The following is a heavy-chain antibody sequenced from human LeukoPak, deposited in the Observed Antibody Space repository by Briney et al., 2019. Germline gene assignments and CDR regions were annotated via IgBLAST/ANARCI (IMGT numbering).Heavy chain of an antibody. CDR2: IIPIFGTA. J-gene: IGHJ4*02. CDR1: GGTFSSYA. D-gene: IGHD3-3*01. V-gene: IGHV1-69*13. Sequence: SVKVSCKASGGTFSSYAISWVRQAPGQGLERMGGIIPIFGTANYAQKFQGRVTITADESTSTAYMELSSLRSEDTAVYYCARDSITIFGVVTPRRFYFDYWGQGTLVTVSS. CDR3: ARDSITIFGVVTPRRFYFDY.